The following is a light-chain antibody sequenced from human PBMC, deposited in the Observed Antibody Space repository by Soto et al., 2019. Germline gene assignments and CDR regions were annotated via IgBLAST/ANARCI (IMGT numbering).Light chain of an antibody. V-gene: IGKV3-11*01. J-gene: IGKJ5*01. CDR1: QSVSSH. CDR3: QQRSNWPPLT. Sequence: EIVLTQSPATLSLSPGERATLSCRASQSVSSHLVWYQQKPGQAPRLLIYDASNRATGIPARFSGSGSGTDFTLTISSLEPEDFAVYYCQQRSNWPPLTFGQGTRLEIK. CDR2: DAS.